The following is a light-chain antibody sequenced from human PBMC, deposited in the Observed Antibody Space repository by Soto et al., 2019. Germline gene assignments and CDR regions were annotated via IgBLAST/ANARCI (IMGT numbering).Light chain of an antibody. Sequence: QSALTPPPSASGSPGQSVTISCTGTSSDVVGYNYVYWYQQYPGRAPKLMIYEVTKRPSGVPDRFSGSKSGNTASLTVSGLQAEDEADYYCSSYAASNNCYFVFGGGTKLTVL. V-gene: IGLV2-8*01. CDR2: EVT. CDR3: SSYAASNNCYFV. CDR1: SSDVVGYNY. J-gene: IGLJ3*02.